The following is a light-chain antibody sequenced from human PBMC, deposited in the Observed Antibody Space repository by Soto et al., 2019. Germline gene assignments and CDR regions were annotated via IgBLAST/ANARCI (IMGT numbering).Light chain of an antibody. Sequence: EIVLTQSPGTLSLSPGERATLSCRASQSVSSSYLAWYQQKPGQAPRLLIYGASSRATGIPGRFRGSGSGTDFTHTISSLDAEDFAVYYCQQYSCACSSTFGQRTRRESK. J-gene: IGKJ5*01. V-gene: IGKV3-20*01. CDR2: GAS. CDR1: QSVSSSY. CDR3: QQYSCACSST.